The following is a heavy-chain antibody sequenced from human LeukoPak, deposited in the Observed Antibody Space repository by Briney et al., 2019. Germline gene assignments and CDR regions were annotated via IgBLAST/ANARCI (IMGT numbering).Heavy chain of an antibody. J-gene: IGHJ4*02. CDR2: ISSSGTNI. CDR1: GFTFRTYS. CDR3: ARDVSSGYYPYYIDY. D-gene: IGHD3-22*01. V-gene: IGHV3-48*04. Sequence: GGSLRLSCAASGFTFRTYSMNWVRQAPGKGLEWVSYISSSGTNIYYADSVKGRSTISRDSAKNSLYLQMNSLRAEDTAVYYCARDVSSGYYPYYIDYWGQGTLVTVSS.